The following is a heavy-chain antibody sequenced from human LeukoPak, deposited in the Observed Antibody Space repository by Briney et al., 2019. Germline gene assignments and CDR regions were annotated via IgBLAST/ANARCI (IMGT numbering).Heavy chain of an antibody. D-gene: IGHD2-21*01. J-gene: IGHJ6*02. CDR2: IHYRGGIT. V-gene: IGHV4-59*08. CDR3: ARITFVVEGDGMDV. Sequence: LETVPVTCTVSGGSLRSYYCSWMRQPPGKGLEWIGYIHYRGGITYYNPSLQSRLTLSVDTSNNESSHSLTSCTARGTGLYCGARITFVVEGDGMDVSGQGTTGTASS. CDR1: GGSLRSYY.